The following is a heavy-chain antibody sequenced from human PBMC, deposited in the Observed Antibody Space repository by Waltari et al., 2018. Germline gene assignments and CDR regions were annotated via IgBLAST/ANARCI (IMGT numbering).Heavy chain of an antibody. J-gene: IGHJ6*03. CDR3: AKCGGLLWFKESRYMDV. Sequence: QVQLVESGGGVVQPGRSLRLYCAASGFTFTNYGMHGVRQAPGKGLEWVAVISYDGSQKHYADSLKGRFTISRDNSKKTLYLEMNSLRTEDTAVYYCAKCGGLLWFKESRYMDVWGKGTTVTVSS. D-gene: IGHD3-10*01. V-gene: IGHV3-30*18. CDR1: GFTFTNYG. CDR2: ISYDGSQK.